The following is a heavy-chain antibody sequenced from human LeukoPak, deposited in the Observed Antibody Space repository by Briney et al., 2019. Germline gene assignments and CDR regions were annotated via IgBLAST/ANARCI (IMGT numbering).Heavy chain of an antibody. D-gene: IGHD6-13*01. V-gene: IGHV3-21*01. CDR2: INSNSSYT. Sequence: GGSLRLSCAVSGFTISSYSMNWVRQPPGQGLEWVSSINSNSSYTYYADPVKGRFTISRDNGKNSLYLQKNSLRAEDTAVYYCARDPIAAAASGGDYWGQGTLVTVS. CDR1: GFTISSYS. J-gene: IGHJ4*02. CDR3: ARDPIAAAASGGDY.